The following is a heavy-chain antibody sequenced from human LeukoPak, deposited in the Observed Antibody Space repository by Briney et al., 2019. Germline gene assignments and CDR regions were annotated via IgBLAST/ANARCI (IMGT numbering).Heavy chain of an antibody. CDR2: IYYSGST. CDR3: ARWGCSSTSCWFDP. V-gene: IGHV4-59*01. CDR1: CGSISSYY. D-gene: IGHD2-2*01. J-gene: IGHJ5*02. Sequence: KSSETLSLTCTVSCGSISSYYWSWIRQPPGGGLEWIGYIYYSGSTNYNPSLKSRVTISIDTSKNQFSLTLSSVTAADTAVYYCARWGCSSTSCWFDPWGEGTLVTVSS.